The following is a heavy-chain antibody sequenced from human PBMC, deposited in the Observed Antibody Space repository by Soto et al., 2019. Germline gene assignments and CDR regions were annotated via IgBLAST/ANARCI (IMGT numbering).Heavy chain of an antibody. V-gene: IGHV1-46*03. CDR3: ARDQEPSTLYYDYYYMDV. CDR1: GYTFTSYY. CDR2: INPSGGST. J-gene: IGHJ6*03. Sequence: ASVKVSCKASGYTFTSYYIHWVRQAPGQGLERMGIINPSGGSTSYAQKFQGRVTMTRDTSTSTVYMEVSGLRSEDTAVYYCARDQEPSTLYYDYYYMDVWGKGTTVTVSS.